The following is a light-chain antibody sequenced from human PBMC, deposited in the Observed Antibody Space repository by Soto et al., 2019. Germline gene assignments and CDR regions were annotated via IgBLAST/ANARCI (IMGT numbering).Light chain of an antibody. CDR3: SSKTSSRTPFV. V-gene: IGLV2-14*01. CDR1: SSDVGGYNY. J-gene: IGLJ1*01. Sequence: SALTQPASVSGSPGQSITISCTGTSSDVGGYNYVSWYQQHPGNAPRLMIYEVNNRPSGVPNRFSGSKSGNTASLTISGLQAEDEADYYCSSKTSSRTPFVFGTGTKVTVL. CDR2: EVN.